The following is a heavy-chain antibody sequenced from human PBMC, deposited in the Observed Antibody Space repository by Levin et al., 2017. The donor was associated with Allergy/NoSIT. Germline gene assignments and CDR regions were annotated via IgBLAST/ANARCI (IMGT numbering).Heavy chain of an antibody. CDR1: GGSISIFY. CDR2: ITHSGRT. J-gene: IGHJ3*02. Sequence: QSQTLSLTCSISGGSISIFYWNWIRQSPGKGLEWIGYITHSGRTNYNPTLKSRLTISLDMSKNQFSLKLNSMTAADTAVYYCARDTGGFAFDIWGQGALVTVSS. V-gene: IGHV4-59*01. D-gene: IGHD1-1*01. CDR3: ARDTGGFAFDI.